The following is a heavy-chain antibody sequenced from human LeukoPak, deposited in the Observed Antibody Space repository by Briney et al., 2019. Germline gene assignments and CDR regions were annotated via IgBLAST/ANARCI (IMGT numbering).Heavy chain of an antibody. D-gene: IGHD4-23*01. CDR2: ISGSGGST. CDR3: ARDQVDYGGNSGAFDI. CDR1: GFTFSSYA. J-gene: IGHJ3*02. V-gene: IGHV3-23*01. Sequence: GGSLRLSCAASGFTFSSYAMSWVRQAPGKGLEWVSAISGSGGSTYYADSVKGRFTISRDNSKNTLYLQMNSLRAEDTAVYYCARDQVDYGGNSGAFDIWGQGTMVTVSS.